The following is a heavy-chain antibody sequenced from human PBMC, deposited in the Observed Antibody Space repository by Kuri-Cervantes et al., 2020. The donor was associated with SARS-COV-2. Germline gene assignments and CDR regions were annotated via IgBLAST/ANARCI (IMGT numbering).Heavy chain of an antibody. D-gene: IGHD3-9*01. V-gene: IGHV1-8*02. CDR2: MNPNSGNT. Sequence: ASVKVSCKASGYTFTSYGISWVRQAPGQGLEWMGWMNPNSGNTGYAQKFQGRVTMTRNTSISTAYMELSSLRSEDTAVYYCARGRGYWLPADPIDYWGQGTLVTVSS. J-gene: IGHJ4*02. CDR1: GYTFTSYG. CDR3: ARGRGYWLPADPIDY.